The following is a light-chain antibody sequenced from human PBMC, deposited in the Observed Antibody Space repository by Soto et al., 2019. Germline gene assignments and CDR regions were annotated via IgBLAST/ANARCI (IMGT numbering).Light chain of an antibody. V-gene: IGLV2-14*01. CDR3: SSYTSTSTWE. Sequence: QSALTQPASVSGSPGQSITISCTGSSSDVSGYKYVSWYQHHPGKAPKLMIYEVSNRPSGVSNRFSGSKSGNTASLTISGLQAEDEADYYCSSYTSTSTWEFGRGTKLTVL. J-gene: IGLJ3*02. CDR1: SSDVSGYKY. CDR2: EVS.